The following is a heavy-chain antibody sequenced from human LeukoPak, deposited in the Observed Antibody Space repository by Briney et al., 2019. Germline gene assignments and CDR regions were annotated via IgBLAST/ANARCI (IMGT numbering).Heavy chain of an antibody. Sequence: ASVKVSCKASGYTFTSYGISWVRQAPGQGLEWMGWISAYNGNTNYAQKLQGRVTMTTDTSMSTAYMELRSLRSDDTAVYYCAREIGYSSSWDFDYWGQGTLVTVSS. CDR3: AREIGYSSSWDFDY. CDR1: GYTFTSYG. J-gene: IGHJ4*02. V-gene: IGHV1-18*01. D-gene: IGHD6-13*01. CDR2: ISAYNGNT.